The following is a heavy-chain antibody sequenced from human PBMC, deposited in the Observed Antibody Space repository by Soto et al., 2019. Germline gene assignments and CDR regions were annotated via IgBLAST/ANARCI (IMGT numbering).Heavy chain of an antibody. CDR2: INPNSGET. V-gene: IGHV1-2*02. D-gene: IGHD3-16*02. CDR1: GYTFIGYS. Sequence: QVQLVQSGAELKKPGASVKVSCKASGYTFIGYSIHWVRQAPGQGLEWMGRINPNSGETNFAQTFRGGVTMTTDTSISTAFMELSRLTSDDTAVYYCARGGLYSYPYWGQGTLVTVSS. J-gene: IGHJ4*02. CDR3: ARGGLYSYPY.